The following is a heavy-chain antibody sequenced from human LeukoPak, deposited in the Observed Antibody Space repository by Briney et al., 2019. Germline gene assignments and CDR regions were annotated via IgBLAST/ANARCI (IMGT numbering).Heavy chain of an antibody. CDR2: ISSSSSYI. D-gene: IGHD6-13*01. Sequence: TGGSLRLSCAASGFTFSSYSMNWVRQAPGKGLEWVSSISSSSSYIYYADSVKGRFTISRDNAKNSLYLQMNSLRAEDTAVYYCARMAAAGIGYFDYWGQGTLVTVSS. CDR3: ARMAAAGIGYFDY. J-gene: IGHJ4*02. CDR1: GFTFSSYS. V-gene: IGHV3-21*01.